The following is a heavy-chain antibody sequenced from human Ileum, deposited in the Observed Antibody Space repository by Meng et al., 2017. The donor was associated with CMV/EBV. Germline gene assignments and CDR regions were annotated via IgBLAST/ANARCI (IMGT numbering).Heavy chain of an antibody. CDR2: IYYNGST. J-gene: IGHJ4*02. CDR3: ARAYSNSYRVDY. V-gene: IGHV4-59*01. Sequence: SETLSLTCTVSGGSISTYFWSWIRQPPGKGLEYIGYIYYNGSTNYNPSLKSRVTISVDTSKNQFSLKLSSVTVADTAVYYCARAYSNSYRVDYWGQGTLVTVSS. D-gene: IGHD6-6*01. CDR1: GGSISTYF.